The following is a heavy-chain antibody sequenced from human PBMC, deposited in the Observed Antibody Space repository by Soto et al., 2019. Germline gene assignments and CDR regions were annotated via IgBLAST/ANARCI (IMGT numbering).Heavy chain of an antibody. CDR3: ARGGGLAAISYYYYMDV. Sequence: ASVKVSCKASGYTFTSYDINWVRQATGQGLEWMGWMNPNSGNTGYAQKFQGRVTMTRNTSISTAYMELSSLRSEDTAVYYCARGGGLAAISYYYYMDVWGKGTTVTVSS. CDR2: MNPNSGNT. D-gene: IGHD2-15*01. V-gene: IGHV1-8*01. CDR1: GYTFTSYD. J-gene: IGHJ6*03.